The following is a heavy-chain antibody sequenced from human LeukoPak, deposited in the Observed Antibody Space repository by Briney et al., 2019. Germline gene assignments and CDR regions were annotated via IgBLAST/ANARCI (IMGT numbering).Heavy chain of an antibody. CDR1: GGSISSYY. V-gene: IGHV4-59*08. J-gene: IGHJ4*02. CDR2: IYYSGST. CDR3: ASLYCSSTSCYLFH. Sequence: SETLSLTCTVSGGSISSYYWSWIRQTPGKGLEWIGYIYYSGSTNYNPSPKSRVNISVDTSKNQFSLKLSSVTAAGTALYYCASLYCSSTSCYLFHWGQGTLVTVSS. D-gene: IGHD2-2*01.